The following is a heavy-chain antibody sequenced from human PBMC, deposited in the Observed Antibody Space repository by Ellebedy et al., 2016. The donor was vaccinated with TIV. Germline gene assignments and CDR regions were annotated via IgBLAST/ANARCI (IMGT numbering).Heavy chain of an antibody. CDR2: ISGSGGST. J-gene: IGHJ4*02. CDR3: AKVGYCSSFSCSRAFDF. V-gene: IGHV3-23*01. CDR1: GLTFSSFA. Sequence: PGGSLRLSCAASGLTFSSFALSWVRQAPGKGLEWVSSISGSGGSTFYADSVKGRFTISRDNSKNTLYLQMNSLRAEDTAVYYCAKVGYCSSFSCSRAFDFWGQGTLVTVSS. D-gene: IGHD2-2*03.